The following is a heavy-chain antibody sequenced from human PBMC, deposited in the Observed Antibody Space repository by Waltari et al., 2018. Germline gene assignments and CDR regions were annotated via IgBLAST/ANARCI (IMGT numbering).Heavy chain of an antibody. CDR3: ARATRRYSSGSDAFDI. D-gene: IGHD6-19*01. V-gene: IGHV1-69*01. CDR1: GGTFSSYA. Sequence: QVQLVQSGAEVKKPGSSVKVSCKASGGTFSSYAISWVRQAPGQGLEWMGGSIPSFGTANYEQKFQGRVTITADESTSTAYMERSSLRSEDTAVYYCARATRRYSSGSDAFDIWGQGTMVTVSS. J-gene: IGHJ3*02. CDR2: SIPSFGTA.